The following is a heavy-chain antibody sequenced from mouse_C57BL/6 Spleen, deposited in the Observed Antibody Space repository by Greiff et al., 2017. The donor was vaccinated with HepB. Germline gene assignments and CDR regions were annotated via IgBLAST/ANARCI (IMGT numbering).Heavy chain of an antibody. CDR3: ARERQLRLRVYYAMDY. J-gene: IGHJ4*01. CDR1: GYTFTDYY. D-gene: IGHD3-2*02. CDR2: INPNNGGT. Sequence: VQLQQSGPELVKPGASVKISCKASGYTFTDYYMNWVKQSHGKSLEWIGDINPNNGGTSYNQKFKGKATLTVDKSSSTAYMELRSLTSEDSAVYYCARERQLRLRVYYAMDYWGQGTSVTVSS. V-gene: IGHV1-26*01.